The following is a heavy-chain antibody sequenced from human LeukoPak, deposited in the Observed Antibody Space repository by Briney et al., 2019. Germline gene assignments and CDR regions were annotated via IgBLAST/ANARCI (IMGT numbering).Heavy chain of an antibody. CDR1: GGSFSGCY. Sequence: PSETLSLTCAVYGGSFSGCYWSWIRQPPGKGLEWIGEINHSGSTNYNPSLKSRVTISVDTSKNQFSLKLSSVTAADTAVYYCARLPYDSSGYYYDGPPYYFDYWGQGTLVTVSS. CDR2: INHSGST. CDR3: ARLPYDSSGYYYDGPPYYFDY. J-gene: IGHJ4*02. V-gene: IGHV4-34*01. D-gene: IGHD3-22*01.